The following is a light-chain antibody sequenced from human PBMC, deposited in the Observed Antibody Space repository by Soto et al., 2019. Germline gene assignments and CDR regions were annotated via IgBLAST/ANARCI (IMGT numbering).Light chain of an antibody. J-gene: IGKJ1*01. CDR2: GAS. Sequence: EIVMTQSPVTLSVSPGERATLSCRASQSVSSNLAWYQQKPGQAPTLLIYGASTRATGIPARFSGSRSGTEFTLTISSLQSEDFAIYYCQQYDNWPRTFGQGTKVEI. CDR3: QQYDNWPRT. V-gene: IGKV3-15*01. CDR1: QSVSSN.